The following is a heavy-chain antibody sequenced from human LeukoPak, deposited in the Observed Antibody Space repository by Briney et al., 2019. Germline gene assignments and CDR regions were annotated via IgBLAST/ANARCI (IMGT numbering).Heavy chain of an antibody. V-gene: IGHV3-30*18. CDR1: GFTFSSYG. D-gene: IGHD6-13*01. J-gene: IGHJ4*02. CDR3: VKEVGAAVGRSSFDY. Sequence: GRSLRLSCAASGFTFSSYGMHWVSQAPGKGLEWVAVISYDGSNKYYADSVKGRFTISRDNAKNSLYLQMNSLRAEDTALYYCVKEVGAAVGRSSFDYWGQGTLVTVSS. CDR2: ISYDGSNK.